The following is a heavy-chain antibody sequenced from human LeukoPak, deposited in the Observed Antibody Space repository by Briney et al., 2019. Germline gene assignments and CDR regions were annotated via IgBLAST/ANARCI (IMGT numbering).Heavy chain of an antibody. CDR3: ARDRIAAAGLYYYYYYGMDV. CDR2: ISSSSSYI. V-gene: IGHV3-21*01. CDR1: GFTFSSYS. J-gene: IGHJ6*02. D-gene: IGHD6-13*01. Sequence: GGSLRLSCAASGFTFSSYSMNWVRQAPGKGLEWVSSISSSSSYIYYADSVKGRFTISRDNAKSSLYLQMNSLRAEDKAVYYCARDRIAAAGLYYYYYYGMDVWGQGTTVTVSS.